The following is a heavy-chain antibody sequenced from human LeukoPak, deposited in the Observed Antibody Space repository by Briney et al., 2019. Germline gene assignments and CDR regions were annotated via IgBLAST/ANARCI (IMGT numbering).Heavy chain of an antibody. CDR1: GGTFSSYA. CDR3: ATDRVAVAGTRTYYFDY. Sequence: ASVKVSCKASGGTFSSYAISWVRQAPGQGLEWMGGIIPIFGTANYAQKFQGRVTITADESTSTAYMELSSLRSEDTAVYYCATDRVAVAGTRTYYFDYWGQGTLVTVSS. J-gene: IGHJ4*02. CDR2: IIPIFGTA. V-gene: IGHV1-69*13. D-gene: IGHD6-19*01.